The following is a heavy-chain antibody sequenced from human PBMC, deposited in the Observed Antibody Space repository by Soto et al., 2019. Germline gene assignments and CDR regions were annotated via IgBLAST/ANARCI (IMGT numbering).Heavy chain of an antibody. CDR2: IKQDGSEK. J-gene: IGHJ4*02. V-gene: IGHV3-7*01. D-gene: IGHD2-15*01. CDR1: GFTFSNYW. CDR3: VRDTLGPFDY. Sequence: EVQLVESGGGLVQPGGSLRLSCAASGFTFSNYWMGWVRQAPGKGLEWVANIKQDGSEKYYVDSVKGRFTISRDNANNSLYLQMNSLRAEDTALYYCVRDTLGPFDYWGQGNLVTVSA.